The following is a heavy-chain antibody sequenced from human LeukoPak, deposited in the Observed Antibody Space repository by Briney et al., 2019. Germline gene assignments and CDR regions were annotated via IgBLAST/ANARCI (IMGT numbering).Heavy chain of an antibody. CDR3: ARGSCSSTSCFMDV. Sequence: GASVKVSCKASGYTFTSYGISWVRQAPGQGLEWMGWINAGKGNTKYSQKLQGRVTITGDTSASTAYMELSSLRSEDTAVYYCARGSCSSTSCFMDVWGQGTTVTVSS. D-gene: IGHD2-2*01. CDR2: INAGKGNT. J-gene: IGHJ6*02. CDR1: GYTFTSYG. V-gene: IGHV1-18*01.